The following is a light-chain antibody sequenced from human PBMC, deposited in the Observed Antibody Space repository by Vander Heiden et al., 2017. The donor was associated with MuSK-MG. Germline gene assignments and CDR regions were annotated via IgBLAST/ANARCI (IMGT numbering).Light chain of an antibody. CDR1: SSNIGSNY. CDR2: SNN. J-gene: IGLJ3*02. Sequence: QSVLTQPPSASGTPGQRVTISCSGSSSNIGSNYVYWYQQLPGTAPKRLIYSNNQRPSGVPDRFSGSKSGTSASLAISGLRSEDEADYYCAAWDDSLSGLVFGGGTKLTVL. V-gene: IGLV1-47*02. CDR3: AAWDDSLSGLV.